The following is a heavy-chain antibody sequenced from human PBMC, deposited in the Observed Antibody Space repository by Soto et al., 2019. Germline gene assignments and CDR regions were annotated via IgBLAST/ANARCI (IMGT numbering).Heavy chain of an antibody. D-gene: IGHD3-10*01. CDR2: ISIVPNSM. CDR1: GLIFSGHS. Sequence: DVHLVEAGGGLVKPGWSLRLSCVASGLIFSGHSFSWVGQAPGKGLEWVSSISIVPNSMNYVDSVKGRFTISRDNDKNTMYLEMDSLRVEDTAVYFCARELQSSTEGHWGKGTLVTVSS. J-gene: IGHJ4*02. V-gene: IGHV3-21*04. CDR3: ARELQSSTEGH.